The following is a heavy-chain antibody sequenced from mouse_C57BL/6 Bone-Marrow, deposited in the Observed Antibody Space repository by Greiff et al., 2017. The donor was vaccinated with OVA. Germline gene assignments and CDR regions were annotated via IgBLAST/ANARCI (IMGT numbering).Heavy chain of an antibody. J-gene: IGHJ3*01. Sequence: QVQLQQSGAELVRPGASVTLSCQASGYTFTDYEMHWVKQTPVHGLEWIGAIDPETGGTSYNQKFKGKAILNADKSSITAYMELRCLTSEDSAVYYCTLGGIYGYDGGFAYWGQGTLVTVSA. V-gene: IGHV1-15*01. CDR1: GYTFTDYE. CDR2: IDPETGGT. CDR3: TLGGIYGYDGGFAY. D-gene: IGHD2-2*01.